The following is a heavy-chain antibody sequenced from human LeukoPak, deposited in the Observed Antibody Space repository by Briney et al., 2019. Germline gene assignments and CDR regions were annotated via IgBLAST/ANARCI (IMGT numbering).Heavy chain of an antibody. J-gene: IGHJ4*02. V-gene: IGHV4-59*08. Sequence: SETLSLTCTVSGGSISSYYWSWIRQPPGKGLEWIGYIYYSGSTNYNPSLKSRVTISVDTSKNRFSLKLSSVTAADTAVYYCARLKAEYSSSWVDYWGQGTLVTVSS. CDR2: IYYSGST. D-gene: IGHD6-13*01. CDR1: GGSISSYY. CDR3: ARLKAEYSSSWVDY.